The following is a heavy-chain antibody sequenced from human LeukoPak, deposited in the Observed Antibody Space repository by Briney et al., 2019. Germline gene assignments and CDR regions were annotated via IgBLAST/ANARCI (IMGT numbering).Heavy chain of an antibody. Sequence: GGSLRLSCAASGFTFSSYAMNWVRQAPGKGLEWVSVISGSGNSYYADSVKGRFTISRDNSKNTLYLHMNSLRAEGTAVYYCAKAGVPWGGMDVWGQGTTVTVSS. J-gene: IGHJ6*02. CDR3: AKAGVPWGGMDV. CDR1: GFTFSSYA. D-gene: IGHD3-16*01. V-gene: IGHV3-23*01. CDR2: ISGSGNS.